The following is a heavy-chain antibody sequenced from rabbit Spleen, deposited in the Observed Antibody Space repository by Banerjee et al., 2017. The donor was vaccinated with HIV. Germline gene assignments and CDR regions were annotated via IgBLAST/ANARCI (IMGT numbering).Heavy chain of an antibody. D-gene: IGHD5-1*01. V-gene: IGHV1S45*01. Sequence: QEQLVESGGGLVQPEGSLTLTCKASGFDFSSNAMCWVRQAPGKGLEWIGTINSGNSDTSYASWAKGRFTISKASSTTVTLQMTSLTAADTATYFCARWFGGCNWDFWGQGTLVTVS. CDR3: ARWFGGCNWDF. J-gene: IGHJ4*01. CDR2: INSGNSDT. CDR1: GFDFSSNA.